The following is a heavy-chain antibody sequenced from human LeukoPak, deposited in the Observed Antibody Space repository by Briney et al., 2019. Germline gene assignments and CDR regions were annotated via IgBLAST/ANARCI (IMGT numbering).Heavy chain of an antibody. J-gene: IGHJ5*02. CDR2: INPSDAST. Sequence: ASVKVSCKASGYTFTSYYMHWVRQAPGQGLEWMGIINPSDASTSYAQKFQGRVTMTRDTSTRTVYMELSSLRSEDTAVYYCARDPGYSSSWYEVWFDPWGQGTLVTVSS. V-gene: IGHV1-46*01. CDR3: ARDPGYSSSWYEVWFDP. CDR1: GYTFTSYY. D-gene: IGHD6-13*01.